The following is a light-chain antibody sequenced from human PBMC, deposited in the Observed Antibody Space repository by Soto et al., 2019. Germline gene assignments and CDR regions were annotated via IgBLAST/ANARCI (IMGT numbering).Light chain of an antibody. CDR1: QPIKTW. J-gene: IGKJ3*01. CDR3: QQAVSFPFT. Sequence: DIQLTQSPASVSAAVGDRINISCRASQPIKTWLAWYQQKPGKGPKLLIYTASTLETGVPSGFSGSGSGTDFTLTISSLQPEDAAIYSCQQAVSFPFTFGPGAKV. CDR2: TAS. V-gene: IGKV1-12*02.